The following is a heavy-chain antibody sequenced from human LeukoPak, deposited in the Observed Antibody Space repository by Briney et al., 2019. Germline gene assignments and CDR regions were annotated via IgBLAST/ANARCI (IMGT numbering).Heavy chain of an antibody. V-gene: IGHV5-51*01. CDR2: IYPGDSDT. D-gene: IGHD6-19*01. J-gene: IGHJ1*01. CDR3: ARRGIAVAGTPAEYFQH. CDR1: GYSFTNYW. Sequence: GASLKISCKGSGYSFTNYWIGWVRQMPGKGLEWMGIIYPGDSDTRYSPSFQGQVTISADKSISTAYLHWSSLKASDTAMYYCARRGIAVAGTPAEYFQHWGQGTLVIVSS.